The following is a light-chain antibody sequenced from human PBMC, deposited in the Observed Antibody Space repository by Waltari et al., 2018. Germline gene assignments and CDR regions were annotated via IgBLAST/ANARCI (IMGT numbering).Light chain of an antibody. V-gene: IGKV3-11*01. CDR3: QHRSNWPLT. J-gene: IGKJ4*01. CDR1: QRVSSY. Sequence: EVVLTQSPATLSLSPGDRATLSCRASQRVSSYLAWYQQKPGQAPRLLIYDASNRATGVPARFTGSGSGTDFTLIISSLEPEDFAVYYCQHRSNWPLTFGGGTKVEIK. CDR2: DAS.